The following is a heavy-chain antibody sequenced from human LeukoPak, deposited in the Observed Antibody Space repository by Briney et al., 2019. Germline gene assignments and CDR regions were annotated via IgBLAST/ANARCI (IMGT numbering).Heavy chain of an antibody. J-gene: IGHJ4*02. CDR3: ARDGWEQQRRPYYFDY. CDR1: DVSIFRSNW. V-gene: IGHV4-4*02. CDR2: ISPSGST. Sequence: PSQTRSLTCAVADVSIFRSNWWSWVRQPPGKGLEGIGQISPSGSTNYNPSLKSRVTISVDKSKNQFSLKLRSVTAADTAVYYCARDGWEQQRRPYYFDYWGQGTLVTVSS. D-gene: IGHD6-13*01.